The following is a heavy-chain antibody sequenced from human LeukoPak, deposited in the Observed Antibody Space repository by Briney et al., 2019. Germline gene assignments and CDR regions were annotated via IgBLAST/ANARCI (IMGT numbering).Heavy chain of an antibody. V-gene: IGHV4-59*01. CDR1: GGSISSYY. J-gene: IGHJ4*02. CDR3: ARSDYDFWSGYSSHFDY. CDR2: IYYSGST. Sequence: SETLSLTCTVPGGSISSYYWSWIRQPPGKGLEWIGYIYYSGSTNYNPSLKSRVTISVDTSKNHFSLKLSSVTAADTAVYYCARSDYDFWSGYSSHFDYWGQGTLVTVSS. D-gene: IGHD3-3*01.